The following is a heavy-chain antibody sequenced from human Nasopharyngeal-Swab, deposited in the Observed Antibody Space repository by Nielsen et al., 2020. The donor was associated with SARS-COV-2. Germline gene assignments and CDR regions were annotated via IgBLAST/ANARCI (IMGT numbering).Heavy chain of an antibody. CDR2: IYNGGGT. CDR1: GFTVSSNY. D-gene: IGHD3-22*01. CDR3: ARDTYDRSGYYSGY. Sequence: GGSLKLSCAASGFTVSSNYMIWVRQPPGKGLQWVSVIYNGGGTYYADSVKGRFTISRDNSKNTLYLQMNSLRAEDTAVYYCARDTYDRSGYYSGYWGQGTLVTVTS. J-gene: IGHJ4*02. V-gene: IGHV3-66*01.